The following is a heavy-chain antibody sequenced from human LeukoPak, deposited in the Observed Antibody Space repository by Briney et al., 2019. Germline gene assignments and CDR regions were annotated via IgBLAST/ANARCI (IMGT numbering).Heavy chain of an antibody. Sequence: PGGSLRLSCAASGFPFSRYSMNWVRQAPGKGLEWVSYISSSSSTIYYADSVKGRFTISRDNSKNTLYLQMNSLRAEDTAVYYCAKDKGSIAVFDIWGQGTMVTVSS. CDR3: AKDKGSIAVFDI. V-gene: IGHV3-48*01. CDR2: ISSSSSTI. CDR1: GFPFSRYS. J-gene: IGHJ3*02. D-gene: IGHD2-21*01.